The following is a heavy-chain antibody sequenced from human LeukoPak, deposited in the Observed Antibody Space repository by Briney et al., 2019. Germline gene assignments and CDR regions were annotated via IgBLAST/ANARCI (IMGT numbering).Heavy chain of an antibody. Sequence: GGSLRLSCAASGFTFSSYWMSWVRQAPGKGLEWVANIKQDGSEKYYVDSVKGRFTISRDNAKNSLYLQMNSLRAEDTAVYYCARVWDNFWSGLWGYDYWGQGTLVTVSS. J-gene: IGHJ4*02. CDR3: ARVWDNFWSGLWGYDY. CDR1: GFTFSSYW. CDR2: IKQDGSEK. D-gene: IGHD3-3*01. V-gene: IGHV3-7*01.